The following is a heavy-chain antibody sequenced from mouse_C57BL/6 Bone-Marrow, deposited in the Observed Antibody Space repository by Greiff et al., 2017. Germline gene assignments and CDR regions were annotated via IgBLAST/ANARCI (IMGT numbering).Heavy chain of an antibody. CDR1: GFTFSDYY. V-gene: IGHV5-12*01. J-gene: IGHJ4*01. CDR3: AKHGEYYGSLYAMDY. D-gene: IGHD1-1*01. Sequence: EVQLVESGGGLVQPGGSLKLSCAASGFTFSDYYMYWVRQTPEKRLEWVAYISNGGGSTYYPDTVKGRFTITRDNATNTLYLQLSRLKSEDTAVYYGAKHGEYYGSLYAMDYWGQGTSVTVSA. CDR2: ISNGGGST.